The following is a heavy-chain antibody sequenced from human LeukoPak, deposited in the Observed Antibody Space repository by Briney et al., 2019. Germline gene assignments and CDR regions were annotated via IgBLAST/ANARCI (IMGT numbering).Heavy chain of an antibody. CDR2: IIPIFGTA. D-gene: IGHD3-3*01. CDR3: ARDKYYDFWSGEETYYYYYYMDV. V-gene: IGHV1-69*13. Sequence: ASVKVSCKASGYTFTSYAISWVRQAPGQGLEWMGGIIPIFGTANYAQKFQGRVTITADESTSTAYMELSSLRSEDTAVYYCARDKYYDFWSGEETYYYYYYMDVWGKGTTVTVSS. J-gene: IGHJ6*03. CDR1: GYTFTSYA.